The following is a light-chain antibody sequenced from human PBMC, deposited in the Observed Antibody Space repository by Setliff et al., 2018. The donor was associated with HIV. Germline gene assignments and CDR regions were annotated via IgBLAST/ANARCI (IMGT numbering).Light chain of an antibody. Sequence: QSALTQPASVSGSPGQSITISCTGTTSDVGGYNYVSWYQQHPGKAPKLIIYEVKNRPSGVSNRFSGSKSGNTASLTISELQAEDEADYYCSSYAITNTLPFGTGTKV. CDR3: SSYAITNTLP. CDR2: EVK. V-gene: IGLV2-14*01. J-gene: IGLJ1*01. CDR1: TSDVGGYNY.